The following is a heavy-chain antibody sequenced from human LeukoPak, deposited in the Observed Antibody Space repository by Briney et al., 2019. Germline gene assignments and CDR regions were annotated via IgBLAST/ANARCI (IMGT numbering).Heavy chain of an antibody. J-gene: IGHJ4*02. CDR1: GFTFSSYS. D-gene: IGHD4/OR15-4a*01. CDR3: AKDRYGVGGDY. CDR2: ISGSGGST. V-gene: IGHV3-23*01. Sequence: GGSLRLSCAASGFTFSSYSMNWVRQAPGKGLEWVSAISGSGGSTYYADSVKGRFAISRDNSKNTLYLQMNSLRAEDTAVYYCAKDRYGVGGDYWGQGTLVTVSS.